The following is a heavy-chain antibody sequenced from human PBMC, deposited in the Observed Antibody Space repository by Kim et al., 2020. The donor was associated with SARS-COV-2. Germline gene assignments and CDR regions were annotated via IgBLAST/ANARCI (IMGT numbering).Heavy chain of an antibody. J-gene: IGHJ4*02. V-gene: IGHV3-11*01. D-gene: IGHD3-10*01. Sequence: SVKGRFTISRDNAKNSLYLQMNSLRAEDTAVYYCATWGYYGSGSYSSFDYWGQGTLVTVSS. CDR3: ATWGYYGSGSYSSFDY.